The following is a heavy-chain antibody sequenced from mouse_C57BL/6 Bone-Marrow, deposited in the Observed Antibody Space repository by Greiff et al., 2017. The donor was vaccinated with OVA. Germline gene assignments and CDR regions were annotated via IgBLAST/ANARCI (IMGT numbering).Heavy chain of an antibody. D-gene: IGHD2-2*01. CDR2: ISSGSSTI. CDR1: GFTFSDYG. J-gene: IGHJ3*01. CDR3: ASGGYDRWFAY. V-gene: IGHV5-17*01. Sequence: EVQLVESGGGLVKPGGSLKLSCAASGFTFSDYGMHWVRQAPEKGLEWVAYISSGSSTIYYADTVKGRFTISRDHAKNTLFLQMTSLRSDDTAMYYCASGGYDRWFAYWGQGTLVTVSA.